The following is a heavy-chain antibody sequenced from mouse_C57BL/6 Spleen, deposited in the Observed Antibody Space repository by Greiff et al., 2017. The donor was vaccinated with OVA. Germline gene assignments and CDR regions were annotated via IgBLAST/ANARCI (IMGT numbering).Heavy chain of an antibody. V-gene: IGHV1-55*01. CDR2: LYPGSGST. CDR3: ARGNWDFDY. D-gene: IGHD4-1*01. CDR1: GYTFTSYW. J-gene: IGHJ2*01. Sequence: QVQLQQPGAELVKPGASVQMSCKASGYTFTSYWITWVKQRPGQGLEWIGDLYPGSGSTNYNEKFQSKATLTVDTSSSTAYMQLSSMTSEYSADYCGARGNWDFDYWGQGTTLTVSS.